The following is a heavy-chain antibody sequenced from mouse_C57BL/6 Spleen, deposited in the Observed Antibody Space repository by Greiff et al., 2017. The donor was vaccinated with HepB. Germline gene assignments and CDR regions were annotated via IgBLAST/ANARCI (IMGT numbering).Heavy chain of an antibody. D-gene: IGHD2-4*01. CDR3: ARQGDYPYYAMDY. CDR1: GYTFTDYY. J-gene: IGHJ4*01. Sequence: EVQLQQSGPELVKPGASVKISCKASGYTFTDYYMNWVKQSHGKSLEWIGDINPNNGGTSYNQKFKGKATLTVDKSSSTAYMELRSLTSEDSAVYYCARQGDYPYYAMDYWGQGTSVTVSS. V-gene: IGHV1-26*01. CDR2: INPNNGGT.